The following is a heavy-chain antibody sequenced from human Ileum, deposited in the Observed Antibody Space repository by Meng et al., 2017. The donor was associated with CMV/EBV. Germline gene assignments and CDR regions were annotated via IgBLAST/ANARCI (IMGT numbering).Heavy chain of an antibody. D-gene: IGHD4-17*01. CDR1: GGPFSGYY. V-gene: IGHV4-34*01. J-gene: IGHJ4*02. CDR3: AREAVGVENGDYTDY. Sequence: QVQLQQWGAGRLKPSETLALTCAVYGGPFSGYYWTWIRQSPGRGLEWMGEINHSGSTNYNPSLKSRVTISADTSKKWFSLKVSSVTAADTAVYYCAREAVGVENGDYTDYWGQGILVTVSS. CDR2: INHSGST.